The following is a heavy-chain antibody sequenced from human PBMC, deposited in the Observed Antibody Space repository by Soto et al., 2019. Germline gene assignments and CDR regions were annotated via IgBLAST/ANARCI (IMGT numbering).Heavy chain of an antibody. Sequence: SVKVSCKASGGTFSSYAISWVRQAPGQGLEWMGGIIPICGTANYAQKFQGRVTITADESTSTAYMELSSLRSEDTAVYYCASTIVVVPAAIVRFDPWGQGTLVTVSS. CDR2: IIPICGTA. J-gene: IGHJ5*02. CDR3: ASTIVVVPAAIVRFDP. V-gene: IGHV1-69*13. CDR1: GGTFSSYA. D-gene: IGHD2-2*02.